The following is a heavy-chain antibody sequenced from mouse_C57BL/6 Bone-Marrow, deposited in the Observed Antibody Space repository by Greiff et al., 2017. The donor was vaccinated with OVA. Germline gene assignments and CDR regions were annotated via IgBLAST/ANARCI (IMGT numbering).Heavy chain of an antibody. Sequence: QVQLQQPGAELVKPGASVKLSCKASGYTFTSYWMHWVKQRPGQGLEWIGMIHPNSGSTNYNEKFKSKATLTVDKSSSTAYMQLSSLTSEDSAVYYCARSYYYGSSIYWYFDVWGTGTTVTVAS. CDR3: ARSYYYGSSIYWYFDV. D-gene: IGHD1-1*01. CDR2: IHPNSGST. J-gene: IGHJ1*03. V-gene: IGHV1-64*01. CDR1: GYTFTSYW.